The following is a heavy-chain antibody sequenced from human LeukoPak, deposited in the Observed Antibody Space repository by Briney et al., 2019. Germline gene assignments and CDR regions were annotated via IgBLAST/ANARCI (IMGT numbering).Heavy chain of an antibody. CDR1: GYSIGNGYF. CDR3: ARGGRYMSASWYRSVYYYMDV. V-gene: IGHV4-38-2*02. D-gene: IGHD6-13*01. CDR2: IYRTGTT. J-gene: IGHJ6*03. Sequence: SETLSLTCTVSGYSIGNGYFWGWIRQPPGKGLEWIGNIYRTGTTFQNPSLQSRVSMSVDTSKNTFSLNLRSVTAADTAVYFCARGGRYMSASWYRSVYYYMDVWGKGTTVTVSS.